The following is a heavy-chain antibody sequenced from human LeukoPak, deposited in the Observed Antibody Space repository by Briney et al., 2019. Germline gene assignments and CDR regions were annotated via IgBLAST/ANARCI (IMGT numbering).Heavy chain of an antibody. D-gene: IGHD3-16*01. CDR3: ARHGGGNTPA. J-gene: IGHJ4*02. CDR1: GGSMSSYY. Sequence: SETLSLTCTVSGGSMSSYYWNWIRQPPGKGLEWIGEINHSGSTNYNPSLKSRVTISVDTSKNQFSLRLSSVTAADTAVYYCARHGGGNTPAWGQGTLVTVSS. V-gene: IGHV4-34*01. CDR2: INHSGST.